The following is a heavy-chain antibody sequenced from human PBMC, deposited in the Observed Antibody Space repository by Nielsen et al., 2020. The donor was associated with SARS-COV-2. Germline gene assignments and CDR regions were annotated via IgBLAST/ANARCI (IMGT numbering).Heavy chain of an antibody. D-gene: IGHD6-6*01. V-gene: IGHV4-34*01. CDR3: ARAGYSSSAWVYYYYYGMDV. J-gene: IGHJ6*02. CDR2: INHSGST. Sequence: SETLSLTCAVYGGSFSGYYWSWIRQPPGKGLEWIGEINHSGSTNYNPSLKSRVTISVDTSKNQFSLKLSSVTAADTAVYYCARAGYSSSAWVYYYYYGMDVWGQGTTATVSS. CDR1: GGSFSGYY.